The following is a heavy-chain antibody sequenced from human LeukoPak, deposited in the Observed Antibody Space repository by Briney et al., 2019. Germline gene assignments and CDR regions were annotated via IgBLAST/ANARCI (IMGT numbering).Heavy chain of an antibody. V-gene: IGHV4-59*08. Sequence: PSETLSLTCTVSGGSISSYYWSWIRQPPGKGLEWIGYIDYSGSTSYNPSFRSRVTISVDRSKNQFSLKVRSVTAADTAVYYCARLNGGYWGQGTLVTVSS. CDR1: GGSISSYY. J-gene: IGHJ4*02. CDR3: ARLNGGY. CDR2: IDYSGST. D-gene: IGHD1-1*01.